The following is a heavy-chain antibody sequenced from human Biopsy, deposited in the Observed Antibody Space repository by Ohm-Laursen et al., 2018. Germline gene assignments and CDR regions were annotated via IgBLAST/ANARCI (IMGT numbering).Heavy chain of an antibody. J-gene: IGHJ4*02. CDR3: ARDALGGGSYRFFY. V-gene: IGHV1-69*06. D-gene: IGHD1-26*01. Sequence: SSVKVSCKTSGGTFSDYAISWLRQAPGQGLEWMGGIIPLFGTTNYAQKFQGRVTITADKSTSTAYMELSSLRSDDTAVYYCARDALGGGSYRFFYWGQGSLVTVSS. CDR1: GGTFSDYA. CDR2: IIPLFGTT.